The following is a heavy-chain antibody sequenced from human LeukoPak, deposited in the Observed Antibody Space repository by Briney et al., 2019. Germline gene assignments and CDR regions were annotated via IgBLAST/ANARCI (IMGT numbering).Heavy chain of an antibody. CDR2: VTSKTDGGTP. V-gene: IGHV3-15*01. CDR3: TTGNWGSFSY. D-gene: IGHD7-27*01. CDR1: GFTFSNAW. Sequence: GGSLTLSCAASGFTFSNAWMNWVRQAPGKGLEWIGRVTSKTDGGTPLYPAPVKGRFTISRDDSKNTLYLQMNSLQTEDTAVYYCTTGNWGSFSYWGQGTLVTVSS. J-gene: IGHJ4*02.